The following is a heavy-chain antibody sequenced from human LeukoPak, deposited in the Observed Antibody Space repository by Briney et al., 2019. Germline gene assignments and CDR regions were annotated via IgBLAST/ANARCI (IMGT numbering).Heavy chain of an antibody. Sequence: SETLSLTCAVYGGSFRGYYWSWIRQPPGKGLEWIGEINHSGSTNYNPSLKSRVTISVDTSKNQFSLKLSSVTAADTAVYYCARAYCSGGSCSRGLSYWGQGTLVTVSS. J-gene: IGHJ4*02. D-gene: IGHD2-15*01. V-gene: IGHV4-34*01. CDR2: INHSGST. CDR3: ARAYCSGGSCSRGLSY. CDR1: GGSFRGYY.